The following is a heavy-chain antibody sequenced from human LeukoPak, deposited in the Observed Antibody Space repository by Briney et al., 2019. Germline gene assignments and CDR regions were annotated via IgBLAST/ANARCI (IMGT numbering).Heavy chain of an antibody. V-gene: IGHV1-24*01. CDR1: GYTLTELS. CDR3: AKRRGGANILGAFDI. J-gene: IGHJ3*02. CDR2: FDPEDGET. Sequence: ASVKVSCKVSGYTLTELSMHWVRQAPGKGLEWMGGFDPEDGETIYAQKFQGRVTMTEDTSTDTAYMELSSLRSEDTAVYYCAKRRGGANILGAFDIWGQGTMVTVSS. D-gene: IGHD1-26*01.